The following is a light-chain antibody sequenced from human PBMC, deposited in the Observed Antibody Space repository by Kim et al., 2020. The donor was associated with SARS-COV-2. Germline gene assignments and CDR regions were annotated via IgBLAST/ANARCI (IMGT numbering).Light chain of an antibody. Sequence: EIVLTQSPATLSLSPGERATLSCRASQGVSSYLAWYQQKPGQAPRLLIYDASNRATGIPARFSGSGPGTDFTLTISSLEPEDFAVYYCQQRSNWQLGPGTKVDIK. CDR3: QQRSNWQ. CDR1: QGVSSY. J-gene: IGKJ3*01. CDR2: DAS. V-gene: IGKV3D-11*01.